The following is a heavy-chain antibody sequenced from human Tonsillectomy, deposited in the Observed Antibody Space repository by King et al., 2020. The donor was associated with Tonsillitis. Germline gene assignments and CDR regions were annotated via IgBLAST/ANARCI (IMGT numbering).Heavy chain of an antibody. Sequence: VQLVESGGGLVQPGGSLRLSCAASGFTFSHYWLSWVRQAPGKGLEGVANIKQDGSEKYYVDSMKGRFTISRDNAKSSVYLQMNSLRAEDTAMYYCARVGGCTNGVCYHGAFDMWGQGTMVTVSS. CDR3: ARVGGCTNGVCYHGAFDM. V-gene: IGHV3-7*03. CDR1: GFTFSHYW. D-gene: IGHD2-8*01. CDR2: IKQDGSEK. J-gene: IGHJ3*02.